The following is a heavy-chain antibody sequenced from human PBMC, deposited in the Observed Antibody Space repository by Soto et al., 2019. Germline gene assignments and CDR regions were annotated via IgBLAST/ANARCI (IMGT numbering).Heavy chain of an antibody. J-gene: IGHJ4*02. V-gene: IGHV4-39*01. CDR2: IYYSGIT. CDR1: GVSISNSSYY. CDR3: ARHGSN. Sequence: SETLSLTCTVSGVSISNSSYYWGWIRRPPGKGLEWIGTIYYSGITYYNPSLKSRVTISVDTSKNQFSLKLTSVTVADTAVYYCARHGSNWGQGTLVTVSS.